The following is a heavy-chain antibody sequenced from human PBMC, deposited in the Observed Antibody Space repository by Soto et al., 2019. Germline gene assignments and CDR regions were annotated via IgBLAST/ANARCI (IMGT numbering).Heavy chain of an antibody. V-gene: IGHV3-23*01. CDR2: ISGSGGST. D-gene: IGHD5-12*01. CDR3: ARRKYSGYEVWLDP. Sequence: PGVSLRLSFAASGFTFSSYAMSWVRQAPGKGLEWVSAISGSGGSTYYADSVKGRFTISRDNSKNTLYLQMNSLRAEDTAVYYCARRKYSGYEVWLDPWGQGTLVTVSS. CDR1: GFTFSSYA. J-gene: IGHJ5*02.